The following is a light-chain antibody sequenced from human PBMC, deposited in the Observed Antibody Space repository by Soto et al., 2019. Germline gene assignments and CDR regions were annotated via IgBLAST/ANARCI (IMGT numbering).Light chain of an antibody. J-gene: IGLJ2*01. Sequence: QSVLTQPASVSGSPGQSITISCTGTSSDVGDYNYVSWYQQFQGKAPKLMIYEVNYRPSGVSNRFSGSKSGNTASLTISGLQAEDEADYYCSSYTRSTTVIFGGGTKLTVL. CDR2: EVN. CDR1: SSDVGDYNY. V-gene: IGLV2-14*01. CDR3: SSYTRSTTVI.